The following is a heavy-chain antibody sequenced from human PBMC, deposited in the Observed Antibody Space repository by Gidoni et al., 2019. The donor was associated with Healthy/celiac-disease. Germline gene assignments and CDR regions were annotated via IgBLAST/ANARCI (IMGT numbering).Heavy chain of an antibody. CDR3: ARENRELPSLFHLRGGSPYYVDY. V-gene: IGHV4-34*01. CDR1: GGSFSGYY. D-gene: IGHD1-26*01. J-gene: IGHJ4*02. CDR2: IKHSGST. Sequence: QVQLQQWGAGLLKPSETLSLTCAVSGGSFSGYYWSWIHQPPGKGLEWIGKIKHSGSTTYNPSLKSRVTISVDTSKNQFSLKLSSVTAADTAVYYCARENRELPSLFHLRGGSPYYVDYWGQGTLVTVSS.